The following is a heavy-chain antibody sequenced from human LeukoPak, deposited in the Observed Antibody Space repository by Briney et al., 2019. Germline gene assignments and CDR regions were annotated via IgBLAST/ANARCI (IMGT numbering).Heavy chain of an antibody. D-gene: IGHD3-16*02. CDR3: ARKGGSYPNANFDY. CDR1: GGSLSGYY. Sequence: SETLSLTCAVYGGSLSGYYWSWIRQPPGKGLEWIGEINHSGSTNYNPSLKSRVTISVDTSKNQFSLKLSSVTAADTAVYYCARKGGSYPNANFDYWGQGTLVTVSS. CDR2: INHSGST. J-gene: IGHJ4*02. V-gene: IGHV4-34*01.